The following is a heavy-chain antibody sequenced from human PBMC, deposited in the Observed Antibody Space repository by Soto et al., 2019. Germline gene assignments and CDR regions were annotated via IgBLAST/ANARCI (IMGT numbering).Heavy chain of an antibody. Sequence: EVQLVQSGAEVKKPGESLRISCKGSGYSFTSYWISWVRQMPGKGLEWMGRIDPSDSYTNYSPSFQGHVTISADKSISTAYLQWSSLKASDTAMYYCARSGTYSSSGLTYYYYGMDVWGQGTTVTVSS. D-gene: IGHD6-6*01. CDR3: ARSGTYSSSGLTYYYYGMDV. V-gene: IGHV5-10-1*03. CDR1: GYSFTSYW. J-gene: IGHJ6*02. CDR2: IDPSDSYT.